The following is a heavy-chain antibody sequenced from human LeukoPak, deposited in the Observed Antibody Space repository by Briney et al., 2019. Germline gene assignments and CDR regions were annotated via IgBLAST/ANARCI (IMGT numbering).Heavy chain of an antibody. D-gene: IGHD3-10*01. CDR1: GFTFSDYW. CDR3: ARYYYGSGTSFDP. Sequence: GGSLRLSCAASGFTFSDYWMSWLRQAPGKGLEWVANIRKDGSEKHYVDSVKGRFTISRDNAKNSLYLQMSGLRAEDTAVFYCARYYYGSGTSFDPWGQGTLVTVSS. J-gene: IGHJ5*02. V-gene: IGHV3-7*01. CDR2: IRKDGSEK.